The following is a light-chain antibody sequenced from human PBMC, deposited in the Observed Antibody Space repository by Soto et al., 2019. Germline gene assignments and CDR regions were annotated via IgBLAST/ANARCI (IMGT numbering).Light chain of an antibody. CDR2: DAF. V-gene: IGKV3-20*01. CDR3: QQYGDSPRT. Sequence: EIVLTQSPGTLSLSPGESASLSCMASRSLDSGQLAWYQQKVGRAPRLLIHDAFMRATGIPDRFRGSGSGTDFTLTIARLEPEDFAVYYCQQYGDSPRTFGQGTRLE. CDR1: RSLDSGQ. J-gene: IGKJ5*01.